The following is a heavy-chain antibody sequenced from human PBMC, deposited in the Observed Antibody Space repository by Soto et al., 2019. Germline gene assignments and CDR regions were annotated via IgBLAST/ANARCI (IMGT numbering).Heavy chain of an antibody. CDR3: ARDNGVGP. Sequence: QVQLQESGPGLVKPSQTLFLTCTVSGGSISSGDYYWSWIRQPPGKGLEWIGYIYDSGSTYYNSSLTSRVNITLDTSKNQFSLKLTSVTAADTAVYYCARDNGVGPWGQGTLVTVSS. D-gene: IGHD2-8*01. CDR1: GGSISSGDYY. J-gene: IGHJ5*02. V-gene: IGHV4-30-4*01. CDR2: IYDSGST.